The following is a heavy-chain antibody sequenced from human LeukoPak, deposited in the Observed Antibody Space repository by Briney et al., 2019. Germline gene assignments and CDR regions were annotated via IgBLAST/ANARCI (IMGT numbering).Heavy chain of an antibody. CDR1: GGSISSYY. CDR3: ARGKCSSTSCRYYYYYYYMDV. Sequence: SETLSLTCTVSGGSISSYYWSWIRQPAGKGLEWIGRIYTSGSTNYNPSLKSRVTTSVDTSKNQFSLKLSSVTAADTAVYYCARGKCSSTSCRYYYYYYYMDVWGKGTTVTVSS. CDR2: IYTSGST. D-gene: IGHD2-2*01. V-gene: IGHV4-4*07. J-gene: IGHJ6*03.